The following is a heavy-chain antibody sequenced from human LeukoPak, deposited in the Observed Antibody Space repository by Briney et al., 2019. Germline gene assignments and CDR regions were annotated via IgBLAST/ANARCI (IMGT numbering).Heavy chain of an antibody. CDR3: ASTRRDGYNFEDY. Sequence: SETLSLTCTVSGGPISSYYWSWIRQPPGKGLEWIGYIYYSGSINYNPSLKSRVTISVDTSKNQFSLKLSSVTAADTAVYYCASTRRDGYNFEDYWGQGTLVTVSS. CDR1: GGPISSYY. D-gene: IGHD5-24*01. J-gene: IGHJ4*02. V-gene: IGHV4-59*01. CDR2: IYYSGSI.